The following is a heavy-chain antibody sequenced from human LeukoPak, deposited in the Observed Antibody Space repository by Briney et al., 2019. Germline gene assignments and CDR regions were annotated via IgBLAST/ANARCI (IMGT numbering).Heavy chain of an antibody. D-gene: IGHD1-7*01. J-gene: IGHJ4*02. Sequence: VQLVESGGGVVQPGRPLRLSCAASGFTFSSYGMHWVRQAPGKGLEWVAVISYDGSNKYYADSVKGRFTISRDNSKNTLYLQMNSLRAEDTAVYYCAKGASNYYFDYWGQGTLVTVSS. CDR3: AKGASNYYFDY. CDR2: ISYDGSNK. V-gene: IGHV3-30*18. CDR1: GFTFSSYG.